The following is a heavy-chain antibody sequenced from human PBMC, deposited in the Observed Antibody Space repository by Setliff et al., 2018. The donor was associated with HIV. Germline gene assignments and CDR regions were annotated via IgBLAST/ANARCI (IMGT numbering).Heavy chain of an antibody. V-gene: IGHV1-46*01. D-gene: IGHD3-22*01. J-gene: IGHJ3*02. CDR3: ARCYYDSSGPTDAFDI. CDR1: GYTFTNYY. CDR2: INPSGGKT. Sequence: ASVKVSCKASGYTFTNYYIHWVRQAPGQGLEWMGLINPSGGKTSHAKKFQGRLTMTRDTPRSTVYMELSSLRSEDTAMYYCARCYYDSSGPTDAFDIWGQGTVVTVSS.